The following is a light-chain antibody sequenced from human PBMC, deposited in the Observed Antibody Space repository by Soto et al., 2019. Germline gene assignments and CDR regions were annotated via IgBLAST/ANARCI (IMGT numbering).Light chain of an antibody. J-gene: IGLJ2*01. CDR1: SGHSNYA. CDR2: LNSDGSH. Sequence: QLALTQSPSASASLEGSVKLTCTLSSGHSNYAIAWHQQQSEKGPRYLMKLNSDGSHNKGDGIPDRFSGSSSGAERYLTISSLQSEDEADYYCQTWGSGIVVFGGGTKLTVL. CDR3: QTWGSGIVV. V-gene: IGLV4-69*01.